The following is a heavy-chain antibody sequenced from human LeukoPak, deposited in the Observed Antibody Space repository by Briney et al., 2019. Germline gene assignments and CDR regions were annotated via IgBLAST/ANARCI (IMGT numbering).Heavy chain of an antibody. V-gene: IGHV3-7*01. J-gene: IGHJ3*02. D-gene: IGHD1-14*01. CDR3: ARWVTGGAFDI. CDR2: IKKDGTET. CDR1: GFPFSGYW. Sequence: GGSLRLSCAPSGFPFSGYWMTWVRQAPGKGLEWVASIKKDGTETYYVDSMKDRFTISRDNAKSLLLLQMNSLRAEDTALYYCARWVTGGAFDIWGQGTMVTVSS.